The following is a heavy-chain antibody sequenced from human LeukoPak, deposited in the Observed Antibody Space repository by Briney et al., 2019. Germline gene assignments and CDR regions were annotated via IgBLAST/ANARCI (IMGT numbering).Heavy chain of an antibody. CDR3: ARVVGTTSYYYYYYGMDV. CDR2: IIPILGIA. J-gene: IGHJ6*02. Sequence: SVKVSCKASGGTFSSYAISWVRQAPGQGLEWMGRIIPILGIANYAQKFQGRVTITADKSTSTAYMELSSLRSEDTAVYYCARVVGTTSYYYYYYGMDVWGQGTTVTVSS. D-gene: IGHD1-14*01. V-gene: IGHV1-69*04. CDR1: GGTFSSYA.